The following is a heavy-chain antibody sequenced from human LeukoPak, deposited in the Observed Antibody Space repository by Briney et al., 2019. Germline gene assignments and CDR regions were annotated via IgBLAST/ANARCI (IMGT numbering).Heavy chain of an antibody. D-gene: IGHD5-18*01. CDR1: GFTFSSYA. Sequence: PGRSLRLSCAASGFTFSSYAMHWVRQAPGKGLEWVAVISYDGSNKYYADSVKGRFTISRDNSKNTLYLQMNSLRAEDTAVYYCAKADRGYSYGLNWHYYYYYMDVWGKGTTVTISS. CDR3: AKADRGYSYGLNWHYYYYYMDV. J-gene: IGHJ6*03. CDR2: ISYDGSNK. V-gene: IGHV3-30*04.